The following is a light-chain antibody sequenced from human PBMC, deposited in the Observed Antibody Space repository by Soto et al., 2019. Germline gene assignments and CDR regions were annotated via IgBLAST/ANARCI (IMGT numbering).Light chain of an antibody. CDR3: QQYNVWPLT. CDR2: VAS. V-gene: IGKV3-15*01. CDR1: QSVSSN. Sequence: EIVMTQSPATLSVSPGERATLSCRSSQSVSSNLAWYQQKPGQTPKLLIYVASTRATSIPARFSGSGSGTAFTHTISSLQSEDFAVYYCQQYNVWPLTFGGGTKVEFK. J-gene: IGKJ4*01.